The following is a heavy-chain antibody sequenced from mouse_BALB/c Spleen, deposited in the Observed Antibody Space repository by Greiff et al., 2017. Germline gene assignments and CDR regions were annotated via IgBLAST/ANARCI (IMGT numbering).Heavy chain of an antibody. CDR3: ARGVRRNYAMDY. Sequence: VQLQQSGAELVRPGALVKLSCKASGFNIKDYYMHWVKQRPEQGLEWIGWIDPENGNTIYDPKFQGKASITADTSSNTAYLQLSSLTSEDTAVYYCARGVRRNYAMDYWGQGTSVTVSS. CDR1: GFNIKDYY. V-gene: IGHV14-1*02. CDR2: IDPENGNT. D-gene: IGHD2-14*01. J-gene: IGHJ4*01.